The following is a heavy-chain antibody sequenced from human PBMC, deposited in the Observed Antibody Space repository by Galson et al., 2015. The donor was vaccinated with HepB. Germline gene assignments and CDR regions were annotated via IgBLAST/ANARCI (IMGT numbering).Heavy chain of an antibody. J-gene: IGHJ4*02. CDR3: VKDRGRGIAVAGTFDY. D-gene: IGHD6-19*01. CDR2: ISSNGDST. CDR1: GFTFSSYG. V-gene: IGHV3-64D*06. Sequence: SLRLSCAASGFTFSSYGMHWVRQAPGKGLEYVSGISSNGDSTYYTDSVKGRFTISRDNSKSTLYLQMSGLRAEDTAVYYCVKDRGRGIAVAGTFDYWGQGTLVTVSS.